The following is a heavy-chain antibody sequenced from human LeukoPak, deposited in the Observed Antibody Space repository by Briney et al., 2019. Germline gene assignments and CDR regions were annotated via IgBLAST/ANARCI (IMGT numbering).Heavy chain of an antibody. CDR2: IYYHENT. CDR1: GGSISSSSDY. Sequence: PSETLSLTCTVSGGSISSSSDYWGWIRQAPGKGLEWIGSIYYHENTYYNSSLKSRVTISVDTSKNQFSLRLNSVTAADTAMYYCAKSGGYGLIDYWGQGTRVTVSS. V-gene: IGHV4-39*01. D-gene: IGHD1-26*01. CDR3: AKSGGYGLIDY. J-gene: IGHJ4*02.